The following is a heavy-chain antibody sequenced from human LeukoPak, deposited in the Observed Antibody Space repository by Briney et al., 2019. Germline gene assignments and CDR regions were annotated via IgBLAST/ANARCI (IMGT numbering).Heavy chain of an antibody. D-gene: IGHD3-10*02. Sequence: GSLRLSCAASGFTFSSYWMHWVRHAPGKGRVWVSRINSDGSSTSYADSVQGRFTISRDNAKNTLYLQMNSLRAEGTAVYYCARETRYYVSDYWGQGTLVTVSS. CDR3: ARETRYYVSDY. CDR1: GFTFSSYW. CDR2: INSDGSST. J-gene: IGHJ4*02. V-gene: IGHV3-74*01.